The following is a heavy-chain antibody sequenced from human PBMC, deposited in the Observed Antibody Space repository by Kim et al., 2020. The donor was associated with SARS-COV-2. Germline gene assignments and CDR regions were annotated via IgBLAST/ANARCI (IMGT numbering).Heavy chain of an antibody. D-gene: IGHD2-15*01. Sequence: NYNPSLKSRVTMSVDTSKNQFSLKLSSVTAADTAVYYCAREPSIVLPIDYWGQGTLVTVSS. CDR3: AREPSIVLPIDY. J-gene: IGHJ4*02. V-gene: IGHV4-4*07.